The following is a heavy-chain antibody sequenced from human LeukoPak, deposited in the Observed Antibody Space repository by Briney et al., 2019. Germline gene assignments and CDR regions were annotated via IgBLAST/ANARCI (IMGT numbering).Heavy chain of an antibody. Sequence: PGGSLRLSCAASGFTFSYYYMSWIRQAPGKGLEWISYISSSSYSVYADSVKGRFTISRDNAKNSLYLEMNSLRADDTAVYYCARDGSKRDYWGQGALVIVSS. CDR1: GFTFSYYY. CDR2: ISSSSYS. D-gene: IGHD2-15*01. V-gene: IGHV3-11*06. J-gene: IGHJ4*02. CDR3: ARDGSKRDY.